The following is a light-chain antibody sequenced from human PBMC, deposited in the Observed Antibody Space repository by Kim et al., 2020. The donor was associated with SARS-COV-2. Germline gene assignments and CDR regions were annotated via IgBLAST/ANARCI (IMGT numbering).Light chain of an antibody. J-gene: IGLJ3*02. CDR2: VNSDGSH. Sequence: ASVKLTCTLSSGHSSYAIAWHQQQPEKGPRYLMEVNSDGSHSKGDGIPDRFSGSSSGAERYLTISSLQSEDEADYYCQTWGTGIRVFGGGTKLTVL. CDR3: QTWGTGIRV. CDR1: SGHSSYA. V-gene: IGLV4-69*01.